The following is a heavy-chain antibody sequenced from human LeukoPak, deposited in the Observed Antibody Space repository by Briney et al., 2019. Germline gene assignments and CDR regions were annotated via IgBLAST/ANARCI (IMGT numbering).Heavy chain of an antibody. D-gene: IGHD5-24*01. CDR1: GDSVSSNNAA. Sequence: SQTLPLPCAICGDSVSSNNAAWNWIRQSPSRGLEWLGRTYYRSGWYTDYAVSVKSRITINPDTSKNQFSLQLNSVTPEDTAVYYCARDLAVNGYNFDYWGRGTLVTVSS. J-gene: IGHJ4*02. V-gene: IGHV6-1*01. CDR3: ARDLAVNGYNFDY. CDR2: TYYRSGWYT.